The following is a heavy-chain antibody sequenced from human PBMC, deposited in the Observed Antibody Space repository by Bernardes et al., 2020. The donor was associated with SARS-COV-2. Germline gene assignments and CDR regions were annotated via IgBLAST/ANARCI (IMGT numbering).Heavy chain of an antibody. V-gene: IGHV4-61*02. J-gene: IGHJ4*02. CDR3: ARVKWFGEFYDY. D-gene: IGHD3-10*01. Sequence: SETLSLTCTVSGGSISSGSYYWSWIRQPAGKGLEWIGRIYTSGSTNYNPSLKSRVTISVDTSKNQFSLKLSSVTAADTAVYYCARVKWFGEFYDYWGQGTLVTVSS. CDR2: IYTSGST. CDR1: GGSISSGSYY.